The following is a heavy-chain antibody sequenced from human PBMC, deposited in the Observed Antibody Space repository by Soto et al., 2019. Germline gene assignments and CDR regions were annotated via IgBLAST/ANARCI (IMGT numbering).Heavy chain of an antibody. D-gene: IGHD4-4*01. J-gene: IGHJ6*01. CDR1: GNTHTELS. CDR2: FDPEDGET. V-gene: IGHV1-24*01. Sequence: ASVKLSCKVSGNTHTELSIHWVRQAPGKGLEWMGGFDPEDGETIYAQKFQGRVTMAEDTSTDTAYMELSSLRSEDTAVYYCATSSVRSTVLALKFFYCCMFVWG. CDR3: ATSSVRSTVLALKFFYCCMFV.